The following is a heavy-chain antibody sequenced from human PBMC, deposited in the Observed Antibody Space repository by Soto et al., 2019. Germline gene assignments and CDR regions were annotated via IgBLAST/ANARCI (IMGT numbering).Heavy chain of an antibody. Sequence: QVQLQESGPGLVKPSETLSLTCTVSGGSVSSGSYYWSWIRQPPGKGLEWIGYIYYRGSTNYNPYPKTRVTISVDTSKSQFSLKLSSVTAADTAVYYCARGTLQYHYGMDVWGQGTTVTVSS. J-gene: IGHJ6*02. CDR1: GGSVSSGSYY. CDR2: IYYRGST. D-gene: IGHD4-4*01. V-gene: IGHV4-61*01. CDR3: ARGTLQYHYGMDV.